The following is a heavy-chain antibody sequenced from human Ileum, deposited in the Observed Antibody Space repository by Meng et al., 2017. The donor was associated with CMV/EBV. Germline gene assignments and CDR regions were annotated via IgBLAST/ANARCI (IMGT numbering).Heavy chain of an antibody. V-gene: IGHV4-34*01. CDR1: DGSFTGYY. Sequence: SETLSLTCGVYDGSFTGYYWSWIRQPPGKGLEWIGEISHTGITNYNPSLRSRVIMSLDTSKSHFSLKLSSVTAADTAVYYCARTQGYFDPWGQGTPVTVSS. CDR2: ISHTGIT. J-gene: IGHJ5*02. CDR3: ARTQGYFDP. D-gene: IGHD5-12*01.